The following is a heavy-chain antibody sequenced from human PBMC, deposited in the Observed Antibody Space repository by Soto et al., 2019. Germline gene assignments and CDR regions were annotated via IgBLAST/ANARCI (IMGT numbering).Heavy chain of an antibody. D-gene: IGHD6-13*01. CDR2: INSDGSST. J-gene: IGHJ6*02. Sequence: HPGGSLRLSCAASGFTFSSYWMHWVRQAPGKGLVWVSRINSDGSSTSYADSVKGRFTISRDNAKNTLYLQMNSLRAEDTAVYYCAREQQLVLGTPLYYYGMDVWGQGTTVTVSS. V-gene: IGHV3-74*01. CDR3: AREQQLVLGTPLYYYGMDV. CDR1: GFTFSSYW.